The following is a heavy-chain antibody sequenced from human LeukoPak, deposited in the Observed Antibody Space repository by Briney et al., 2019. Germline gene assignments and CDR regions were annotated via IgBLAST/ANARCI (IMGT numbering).Heavy chain of an antibody. CDR2: INPGNGNT. D-gene: IGHD5-18*01. CDR3: ARENGYRHSSLYMDV. CDR1: GYTFTDYY. J-gene: IGHJ6*03. V-gene: IGHV1-3*03. Sequence: ASVKVSCKASGYTFTDYYMHWVRQAPGQRLEWMGWINPGNGNTKYSQEFQGRVTITRDTSASTAYMELSSLRSEDMAVYYCARENGYRHSSLYMDVWGKGTTVTVSS.